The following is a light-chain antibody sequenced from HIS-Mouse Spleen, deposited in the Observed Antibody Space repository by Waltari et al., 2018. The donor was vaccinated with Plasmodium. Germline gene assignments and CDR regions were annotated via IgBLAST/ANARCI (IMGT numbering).Light chain of an antibody. J-gene: IGLJ3*02. CDR1: SSDVGSYNL. V-gene: IGLV2-23*03. Sequence: QSALTQPASVSGSPGQSITISCTGTSSDVGSYNLVSWYQQHPGKAPNLMIYEGSKRPSGVYNRVSGSKSGNTASLTFSGLQAEDEADHYCCSYAGSMTFVFGGGTKVTGL. CDR3: CSYAGSMTFV. CDR2: EGS.